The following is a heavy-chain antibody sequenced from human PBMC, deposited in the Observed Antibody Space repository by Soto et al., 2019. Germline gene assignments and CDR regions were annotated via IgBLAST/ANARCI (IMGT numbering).Heavy chain of an antibody. V-gene: IGHV4-59*01. CDR1: GGSISNYY. CDR2: IYYSGST. J-gene: IGHJ6*02. CDR3: ARVSGIYYYSMDV. Sequence: SETLSLTCTVSGGSISNYYWSWTRQPPGRGLEWIGYIYYSGSTNYSPSLKSRVTISVDTSKNQFPLKLSSVTAADTAVYYCARVSGIYYYSMDVWGQGTTVTVSS. D-gene: IGHD3-10*01.